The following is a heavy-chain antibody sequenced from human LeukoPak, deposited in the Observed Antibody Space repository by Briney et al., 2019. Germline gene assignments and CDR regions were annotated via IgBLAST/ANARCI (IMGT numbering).Heavy chain of an antibody. V-gene: IGHV4-34*01. CDR1: GGSFSGYY. D-gene: IGHD3-10*01. J-gene: IGHJ6*02. CDR2: INHSGST. CDR3: ARGYYYGSGSYYYYYYYYGMDV. Sequence: PSETLSLTCAVYGGSFSGYYWSWIRQPPGKGLEWIGEINHSGSTNYNPSLKSRVTISVDTSKNQFSLKLSSVTAADTAVYYCARGYYYGSGSYYYYYYYYGMDVWGQGTTVTVSS.